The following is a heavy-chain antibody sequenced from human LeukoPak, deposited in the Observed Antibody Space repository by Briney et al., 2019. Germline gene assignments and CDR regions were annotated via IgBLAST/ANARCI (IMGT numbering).Heavy chain of an antibody. CDR2: ISLSGATT. V-gene: IGHV3-23*01. D-gene: IGHD5-18*01. Sequence: GGSLRLSCAASGFTFSGYAMSWVRQAPGEGLEWVSSISLSGATTYYADSVKGRFTISRDNSKNTLYLQMNTLRAEDTALYYCVLSGYNKILAWGYWGQGTLVTASA. J-gene: IGHJ4*02. CDR3: VLSGYNKILAWGY. CDR1: GFTFSGYA.